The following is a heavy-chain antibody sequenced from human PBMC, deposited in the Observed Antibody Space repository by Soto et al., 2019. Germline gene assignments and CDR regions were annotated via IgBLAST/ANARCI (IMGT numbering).Heavy chain of an antibody. Sequence: ASVKVSCKASGYTFTSYGITWVRQAPGQGLEWMGRIIPILGIANYAQKFQGRVTITADKSTSTAYMELSSLRSEDTAVYYCARENYYGSGSYPFDYWGQGTLVTVSS. CDR3: ARENYYGSGSYPFDY. CDR1: GYTFTSYG. D-gene: IGHD3-10*01. CDR2: IIPILGIA. J-gene: IGHJ4*02. V-gene: IGHV1-69*04.